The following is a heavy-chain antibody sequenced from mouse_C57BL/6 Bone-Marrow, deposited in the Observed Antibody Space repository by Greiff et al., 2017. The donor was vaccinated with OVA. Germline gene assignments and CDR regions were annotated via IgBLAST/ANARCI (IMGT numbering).Heavy chain of an antibody. CDR2: INPNNGGT. CDR1: GYTFTDYY. V-gene: IGHV1-26*01. CDR3: ARRSSITTVVATPDY. Sequence: VQLQQSGPELVKPGASVKISCKASGYTFTDYYMNWVKQSHGKSLEWIGDINPNNGGTSYNQKFKGKATLTVDKSSSTAYMELRSLTSEDSAVYYCARRSSITTVVATPDYWGQGTTLTVSS. J-gene: IGHJ2*01. D-gene: IGHD1-1*01.